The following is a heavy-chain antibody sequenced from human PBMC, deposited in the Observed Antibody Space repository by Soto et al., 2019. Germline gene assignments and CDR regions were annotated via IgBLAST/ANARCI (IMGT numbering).Heavy chain of an antibody. D-gene: IGHD3-10*01. V-gene: IGHV1-18*01. Sequence: ASVKVSCKASGYTFTSYGISWVRQAPGQGLEWMGWISAYNGNTNYAQKLQGRVTMTTDTSTSTAYMELRSLRSDDTAVYYCARDIYVLLWFGELLSGDAFDIWGQGTMVTVSS. CDR3: ARDIYVLLWFGELLSGDAFDI. CDR2: ISAYNGNT. CDR1: GYTFTSYG. J-gene: IGHJ3*02.